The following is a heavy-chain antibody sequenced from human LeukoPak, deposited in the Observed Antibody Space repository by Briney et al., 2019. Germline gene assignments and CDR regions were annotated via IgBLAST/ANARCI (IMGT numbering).Heavy chain of an antibody. D-gene: IGHD3-16*01. Sequence: GGSLRLSCVASGFTFDDFAMSWVRQTPGKGLEWVSLISWNGRTTYYIDSVRGRFTISRDNGKNSLYLQMDSLRTDDTALYYCARGGFLVSEYFQHWGQGTLVTVSS. CDR1: GFTFDDFA. CDR3: ARGGFLVSEYFQH. V-gene: IGHV3-43D*03. J-gene: IGHJ1*01. CDR2: ISWNGRTT.